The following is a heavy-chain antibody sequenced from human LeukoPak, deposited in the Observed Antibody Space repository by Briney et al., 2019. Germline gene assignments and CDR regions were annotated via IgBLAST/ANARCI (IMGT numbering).Heavy chain of an antibody. Sequence: ASVKVSCKASGYTFTSYYMHWVRQAPGQGLEWMGIINPSGGSTSYAQKFQGRVTMTRDTSTSTVYMELSSLRSEDTAVYYCARGLQYIAAAGAYYFDYWGQGTLVTVSS. V-gene: IGHV1-46*01. CDR1: GYTFTSYY. D-gene: IGHD6-13*01. J-gene: IGHJ4*02. CDR2: INPSGGST. CDR3: ARGLQYIAAAGAYYFDY.